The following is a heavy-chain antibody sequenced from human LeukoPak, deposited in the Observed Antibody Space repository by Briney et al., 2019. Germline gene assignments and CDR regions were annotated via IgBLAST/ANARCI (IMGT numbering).Heavy chain of an antibody. J-gene: IGHJ4*02. D-gene: IGHD2-15*01. Sequence: GGSLRLSCAASGFTLSNYNMNWVRQAPGKGLEWVSSISSSSSYIYYADSVKGRFTSSRDNAKKSLYLQMNSLRAEDTAVYYCAKSGLNRFDYWGQGTLVTVSS. CDR3: AKSGLNRFDY. CDR2: ISSSSSYI. V-gene: IGHV3-21*04. CDR1: GFTLSNYN.